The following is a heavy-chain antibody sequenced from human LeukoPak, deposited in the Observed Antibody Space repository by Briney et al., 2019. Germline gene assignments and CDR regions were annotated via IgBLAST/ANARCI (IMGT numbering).Heavy chain of an antibody. CDR3: ARNSIVDSSGYYYFDY. D-gene: IGHD3-22*01. V-gene: IGHV1-46*01. J-gene: IGHJ4*02. Sequence: ASVKVSCKASGYTFTSYYIHWVRQAPWQGLEWMGIINPSGDSTGYAQKFQGRVTMTRDTSTSTLYMELSSLRSEDTAVYYCARNSIVDSSGYYYFDYWGQGTLVTVSS. CDR1: GYTFTSYY. CDR2: INPSGDST.